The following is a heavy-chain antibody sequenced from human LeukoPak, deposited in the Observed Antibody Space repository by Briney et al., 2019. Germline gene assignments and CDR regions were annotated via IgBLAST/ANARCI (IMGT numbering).Heavy chain of an antibody. D-gene: IGHD3/OR15-3a*01. J-gene: IGHJ4*02. V-gene: IGHV1-46*01. CDR3: ARRSVMFSFDY. CDR2: VNPSSGDT. Sequence: ALVKVSCKTSGYTFTSYNMHWVRLAPGQGLEWMGVVNPSSGDTSYEQKFQGRVTLTRDTSTNTVYMELSSLRSEDTAVYYCARRSVMFSFDYWGQGTLVTVSS. CDR1: GYTFTSYN.